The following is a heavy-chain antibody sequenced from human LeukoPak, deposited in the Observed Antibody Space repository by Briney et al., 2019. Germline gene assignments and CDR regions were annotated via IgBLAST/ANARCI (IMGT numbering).Heavy chain of an antibody. CDR1: GFTSSSYA. CDR2: ISYDGSNK. V-gene: IGHV3-30*01. J-gene: IGHJ5*02. CDR3: ARDPDEYSSSFGWFDP. D-gene: IGHD6-6*01. Sequence: GGSLRLSCAASGFTSSSYAMHWVRQAPGKGLEWVAVISYDGSNKYYADSVKGRFTISRDNSKNTLYLQMNSLRAEDTAVYYCARDPDEYSSSFGWFDPWGQGTLVTVSS.